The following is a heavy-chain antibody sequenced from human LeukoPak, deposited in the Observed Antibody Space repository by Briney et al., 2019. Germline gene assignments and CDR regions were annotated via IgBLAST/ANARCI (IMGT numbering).Heavy chain of an antibody. J-gene: IGHJ4*02. CDR1: GYSISSGYY. V-gene: IGHV4-38-2*02. Sequence: SETLSLTCAVSGYSISSGYYWGWIRQPPGKGLEWIGSIYHSGSTYYNPSLKSRVTISVDTSKNQFSLKLSSVTAADTAVYYCARESSPKSLVYWGQGTLVTVSS. CDR2: IYHSGST. CDR3: ARESSPKSLVY.